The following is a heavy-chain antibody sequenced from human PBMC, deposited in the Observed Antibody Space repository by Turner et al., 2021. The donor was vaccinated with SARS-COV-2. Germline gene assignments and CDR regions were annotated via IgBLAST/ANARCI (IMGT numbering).Heavy chain of an antibody. CDR2: IRSSSRTI. D-gene: IGHD4-17*01. Sequence: EVQLVESGGGLVQPGGSLRLSCAASGFTFSSFGMNWVRQAPGKGVEWFSYIRSSSRTIYYADSAKGRFTISRDNAKNSLYLQMNSLRAEDTAVYYCARDVYGGNFEDDWGQGTLVTVSS. J-gene: IGHJ4*02. V-gene: IGHV3-48*01. CDR3: ARDVYGGNFEDD. CDR1: GFTFSSFG.